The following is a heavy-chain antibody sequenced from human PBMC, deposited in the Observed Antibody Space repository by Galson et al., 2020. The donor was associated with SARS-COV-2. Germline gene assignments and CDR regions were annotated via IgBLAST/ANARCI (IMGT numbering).Heavy chain of an antibody. D-gene: IGHD3-16*02. Sequence: TGGSLRLSCTAYGFTFGDYAMSWVRQAPGKGLEWVGFIRSIAYGTTTAYAASVKGRFTISRDDSRSIAYLQMNSLKTDDTAVYYCLTCGGLVAIDYWGQGTLVTVSS. CDR1: GFTFGDYA. CDR3: LTCGGLVAIDY. V-gene: IGHV3-49*04. J-gene: IGHJ4*02. CDR2: IRSIAYGTTT.